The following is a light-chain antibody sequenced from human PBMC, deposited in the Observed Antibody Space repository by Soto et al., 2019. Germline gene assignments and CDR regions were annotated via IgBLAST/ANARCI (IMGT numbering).Light chain of an antibody. CDR3: GTWDGSLSAGV. Sequence: QSVLTQPPSVSAAPGQKVSISCSGSSSNIGNNYVSCYQQLPGGAPNLLIFDSDKRPSAIPDRFSGCKSGTSATLGITGLQTGDEADYYCGTWDGSLSAGVFGGGTKLTVL. V-gene: IGLV1-51*01. CDR2: DSD. J-gene: IGLJ3*02. CDR1: SSNIGNNY.